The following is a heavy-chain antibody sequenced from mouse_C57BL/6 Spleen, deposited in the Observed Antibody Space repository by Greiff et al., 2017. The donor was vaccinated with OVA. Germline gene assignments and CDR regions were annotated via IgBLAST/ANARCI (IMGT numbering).Heavy chain of an antibody. CDR3: ARWGTGTDFDY. CDR2: ISSGSSTI. J-gene: IGHJ2*01. V-gene: IGHV5-17*01. CDR1: GFTFSDYG. D-gene: IGHD4-1*01. Sequence: DVMLVESGGGLVKPGGSLKLSCAASGFTFSDYGMHWVRQAPEKGLEWVAYISSGSSTIYYADTVKGRFTISRDNAKNTLFLQMTSLRSEDTAMYYCARWGTGTDFDYWGQGTTLTVSS.